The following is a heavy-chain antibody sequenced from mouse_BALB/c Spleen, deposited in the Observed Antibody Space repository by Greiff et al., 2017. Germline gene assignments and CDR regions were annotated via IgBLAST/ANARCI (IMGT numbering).Heavy chain of an antibody. CDR1: GYSITSGYY. V-gene: IGHV3-6*02. D-gene: IGHD5-1*01. Sequence: ESGPGLVKPSQSLSLTCSVTGYSITSGYYWNWIRQSPGNKLEWMGYISYDGSNNYNPTLKNRISLTHDTSKNQFFLKLNSVTTEDTATYDCARDEYFSYYAMDYWGQGTSVTVSS. CDR2: ISYDGSN. J-gene: IGHJ4*01. CDR3: ARDEYFSYYAMDY.